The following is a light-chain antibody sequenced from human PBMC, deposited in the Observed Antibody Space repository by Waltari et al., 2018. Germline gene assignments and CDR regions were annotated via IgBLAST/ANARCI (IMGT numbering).Light chain of an antibody. CDR1: TLGGTD. CDR3: QTSDDTTVL. V-gene: IGLV3-1*01. J-gene: IGLJ2*01. CDR2: QDT. Sequence: SYELIQPPSVSVSPGQTARITCSGGTLGGTDVCWYQKKPGQSPVLVIFQDTRRPSHIPERFSGSSSGNTATLTISGTLPMDEADYFCQTSDDTTVLFGGGTKLTVL.